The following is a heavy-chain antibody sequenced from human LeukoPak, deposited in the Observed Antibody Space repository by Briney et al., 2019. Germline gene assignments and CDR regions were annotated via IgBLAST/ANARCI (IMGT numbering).Heavy chain of an antibody. Sequence: GESLKISCKGSGYSFTSYWIGWVRQMPGKGLEWMGLIYPGDSDTRYSPSFQGQVTISADKSISTAYLQWRSLKASDTAMYYCATQTPPSYYDSMDGYFDLWGRGTLVTVSS. CDR2: IYPGDSDT. CDR3: ATQTPPSYYDSMDGYFDL. D-gene: IGHD3-22*01. CDR1: GYSFTSYW. V-gene: IGHV5-51*01. J-gene: IGHJ2*01.